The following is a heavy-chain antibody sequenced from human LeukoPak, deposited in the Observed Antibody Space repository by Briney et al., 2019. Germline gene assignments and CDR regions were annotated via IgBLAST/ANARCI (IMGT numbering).Heavy chain of an antibody. J-gene: IGHJ4*02. CDR3: ARDHGGGVYYDFWSGYYSGGVGDFDY. D-gene: IGHD3-3*01. CDR2: ISSSSSYI. Sequence: PGGSLRLSCAASGFTFSSYSMNWVRQAPGKGLEWVSSISSSSSYIYYADSVRGRFTISRDNAKNSLYLQMNSLRAEDTAVYYCARDHGGGVYYDFWSGYYSGGVGDFDYWGQGTLVTVSS. V-gene: IGHV3-21*01. CDR1: GFTFSSYS.